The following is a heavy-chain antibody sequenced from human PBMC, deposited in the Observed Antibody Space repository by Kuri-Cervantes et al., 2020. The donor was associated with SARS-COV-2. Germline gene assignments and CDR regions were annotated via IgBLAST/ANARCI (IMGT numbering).Heavy chain of an antibody. CDR2: ISSSSSTI. Sequence: LSLTCTVSGVSISSSSYYWGWIRQPPGKGLEWVSYISSSSSTIYYADSVKGRFTISRDNSKNTLYLQMNSLRAEDTAVYYCAKDPVAGTWGDNFDYWGQGTLVTVSS. CDR3: AKDPVAGTWGDNFDY. D-gene: IGHD6-19*01. J-gene: IGHJ4*02. V-gene: IGHV3-11*01. CDR1: GVSISSSSYY.